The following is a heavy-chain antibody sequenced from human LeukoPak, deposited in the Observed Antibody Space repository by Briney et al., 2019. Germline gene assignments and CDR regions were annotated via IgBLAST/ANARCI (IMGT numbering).Heavy chain of an antibody. CDR2: IKQDGSEK. CDR1: GFTFSSYW. V-gene: IGHV3-7*01. D-gene: IGHD6-19*01. Sequence: PGGSLRLSCAASGFTFSSYWMSWVRQAPGKGLEWVANIKQDGSEKYYVDSVKGRFTISRDNAKNSLYLQMNSLRAEDTAVYYCARAGWIAVAGNYFDYWGQGTLVTVSS. CDR3: ARAGWIAVAGNYFDY. J-gene: IGHJ4*02.